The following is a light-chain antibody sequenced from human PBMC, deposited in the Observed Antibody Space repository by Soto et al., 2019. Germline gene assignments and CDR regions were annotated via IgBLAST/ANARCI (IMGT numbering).Light chain of an antibody. CDR2: EFS. CDR3: SSYTSISSLGV. J-gene: IGLJ1*01. Sequence: QSVLTQPASVSGSPGQSITISCTGTGSDVGSYKYVSWYQQHPGKAPKLIIFEFSNRPSGVSDRFSGSKSGNTASLTISGLQAEDEADYYCSSYTSISSLGVFGTGTKVTVL. V-gene: IGLV2-14*01. CDR1: GSDVGSYKY.